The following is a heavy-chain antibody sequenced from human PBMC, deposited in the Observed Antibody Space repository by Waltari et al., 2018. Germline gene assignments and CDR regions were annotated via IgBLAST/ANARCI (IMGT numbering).Heavy chain of an antibody. V-gene: IGHV3-33*01. CDR3: ARVGEFTMVQDYDYYGMDV. D-gene: IGHD3-10*01. CDR2: IWYDGSNK. CDR1: GSTLSSSG. J-gene: IGHJ6*02. Sequence: QVQPVEPGGGVVQPGRSLRLSCAASGSTLSSSGMPWVRQAPGKGREWVAVIWYDGSNKYYADSVKGRFTISRDNSKNTLYLQMNSLRAEDTAVYYCARVGEFTMVQDYDYYGMDVWGQGTTVTVSS.